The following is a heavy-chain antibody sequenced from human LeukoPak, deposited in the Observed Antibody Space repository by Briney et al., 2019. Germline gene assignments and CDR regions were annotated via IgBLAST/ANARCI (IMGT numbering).Heavy chain of an antibody. CDR1: VDRVSGDSDA. CDR2: TYYRSKWYN. J-gene: IGHJ4*02. V-gene: IGHV6-1*01. Sequence: SQTLSLTCAISVDRVSGDSDAWNWIRQSPSRGLEWLGRTYYRSKWYNDYAVSVKSRITINPDTSKNQFSLQLNSVTPEDTAVYYCARGERLSPTEFDYWGQGTLVTVSS. CDR3: ARGERLSPTEFDY.